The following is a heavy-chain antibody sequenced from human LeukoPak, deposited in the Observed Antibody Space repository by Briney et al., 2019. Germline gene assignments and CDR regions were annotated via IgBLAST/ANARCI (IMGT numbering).Heavy chain of an antibody. CDR3: ARDHTVGQWPTHFDY. V-gene: IGHV3-21*01. J-gene: IGHJ4*02. Sequence: GGSLRLTCAASGFTFSSYSMNWVRQAPGKGLEWVSSISSSSSYIYYADSVKGRFTISRDNAKNTLYLQMSILRAEDTAVYYCARDHTVGQWPTHFDYWGQGTLVTVSS. D-gene: IGHD6-19*01. CDR1: GFTFSSYS. CDR2: ISSSSSYI.